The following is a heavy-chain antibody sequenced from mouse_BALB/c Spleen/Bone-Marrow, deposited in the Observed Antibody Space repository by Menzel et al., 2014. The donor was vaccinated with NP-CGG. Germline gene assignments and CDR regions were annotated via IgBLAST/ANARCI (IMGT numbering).Heavy chain of an antibody. CDR1: GYTFTDYE. J-gene: IGHJ2*01. CDR3: TKEGNFISTGGVDFDY. V-gene: IGHV1-15*01. Sequence: QVHVKQSGAELVRPGASVTLSCKASGYTFTDYEMHWVKQTPVHGLEWIGAIDPETGGTAYNQKFKGKATLTADKSSSTEHIEIRRVTYEESAVYDSTKEGNFISTGGVDFDYWGQGTTLTVSS. CDR2: IDPETGGT. D-gene: IGHD1-1*01.